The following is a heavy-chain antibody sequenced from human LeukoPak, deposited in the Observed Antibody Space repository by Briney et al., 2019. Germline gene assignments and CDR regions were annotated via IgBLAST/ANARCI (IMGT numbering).Heavy chain of an antibody. CDR3: ASRLTGDGWFDP. D-gene: IGHD7-27*01. Sequence: PSETLSLTCAVYGGSFSGYYWSWIRQPPGKGLEWIGEINHSGSTNYNPSLKSRVTISVDTSKNQFSLKLSSVTAADTAVYYCASRLTGDGWFDPWGQGTLVTVSS. J-gene: IGHJ5*02. CDR2: INHSGST. CDR1: GGSFSGYY. V-gene: IGHV4-34*01.